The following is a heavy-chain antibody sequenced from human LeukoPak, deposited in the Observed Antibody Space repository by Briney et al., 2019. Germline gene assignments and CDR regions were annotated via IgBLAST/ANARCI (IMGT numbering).Heavy chain of an antibody. CDR3: ARDAAMASYNWFDP. CDR1: GFTFSSYG. CDR2: IWYDGSNK. D-gene: IGHD5-18*01. Sequence: GGSLRLSRAASGFTFSSYGMHWVRQAPGKGLEWVAVIWYDGSNKYYADSVKGRFTISRDNSKNTLYLQMNSLRAEDTAVYYCARDAAMASYNWFDPWGQGTLVTVSS. V-gene: IGHV3-33*01. J-gene: IGHJ5*02.